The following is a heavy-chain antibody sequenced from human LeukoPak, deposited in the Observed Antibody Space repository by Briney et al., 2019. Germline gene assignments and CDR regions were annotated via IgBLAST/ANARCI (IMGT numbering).Heavy chain of an antibody. Sequence: GRSLRLSCAASGFTFSTYAMHWVRQAPGKGLEWVSSISSRSSYKYYADSVKGRFTISRDNAKNSLYLQMNSLRAEDTAVYYCARDPNYYDSIWGQGTLVTVSS. CDR1: GFTFSTYA. J-gene: IGHJ4*02. CDR2: ISSRSSYK. V-gene: IGHV3-21*01. CDR3: ARDPNYYDSI. D-gene: IGHD3-22*01.